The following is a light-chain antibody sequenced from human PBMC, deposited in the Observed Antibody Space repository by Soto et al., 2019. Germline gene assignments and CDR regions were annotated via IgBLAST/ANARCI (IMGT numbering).Light chain of an antibody. CDR3: GSYAHATLI. CDR1: SSNIGRNS. Sequence: QSVLTQAPSVSGTPGQRVTITCSGSSSNIGRNSVNWYQHLPGTAPKLLTHGNNHRPSGVPDRFSGSKSGNTASLTISGLRTEDEADYYCGSYAHATLIFGGGTKLTVL. CDR2: GNN. V-gene: IGLV1-44*01. J-gene: IGLJ2*01.